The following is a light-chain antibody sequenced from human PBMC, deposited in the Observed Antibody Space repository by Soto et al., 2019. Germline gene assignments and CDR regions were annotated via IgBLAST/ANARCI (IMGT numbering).Light chain of an antibody. CDR2: DVS. J-gene: IGKJ4*01. V-gene: IGKV1-5*01. CDR1: QSINNL. CDR3: QQYDSYPLP. Sequence: DVQMTQSPSTLSASVGDRVTITCRASQSINNLLAWYQQKPGKAPKFLIDDVSTLGSGVPSRFCVSVYGTVFTLTISCLQPEDFTTYYCQQYDSYPLPFGGGTKVDIK.